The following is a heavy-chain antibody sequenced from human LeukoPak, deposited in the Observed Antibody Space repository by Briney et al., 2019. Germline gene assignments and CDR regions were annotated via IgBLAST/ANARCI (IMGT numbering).Heavy chain of an antibody. CDR3: VAVAVRVDY. V-gene: IGHV4-39*01. D-gene: IGHD6-19*01. Sequence: SETLSLTCTVSGGSISSSSYYWGWIRQPPGKGLEWIGSIYYSGSTYYNPSLKSRVTISVDTSKNQFSLKLSSVTAADTAVYYCVAVAVRVDYWGQGTLVTVSS. J-gene: IGHJ4*02. CDR1: GGSISSSSYY. CDR2: IYYSGST.